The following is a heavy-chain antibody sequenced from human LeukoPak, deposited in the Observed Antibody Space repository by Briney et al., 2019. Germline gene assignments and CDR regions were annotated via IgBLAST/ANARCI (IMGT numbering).Heavy chain of an antibody. CDR2: IIPILGIA. J-gene: IGHJ6*02. CDR1: GGTFSSYA. Sequence: ASVKVSCKASGGTFSSYAISWVRQAPGQGLEWMGRIIPILGIANYAQKFQGRVTITADKSTSTAYMELSSLRSEDTAVYYCARAAVEMATIRAYYYYYGMDVWGQGTTVTVSS. V-gene: IGHV1-69*04. D-gene: IGHD5-24*01. CDR3: ARAAVEMATIRAYYYYYGMDV.